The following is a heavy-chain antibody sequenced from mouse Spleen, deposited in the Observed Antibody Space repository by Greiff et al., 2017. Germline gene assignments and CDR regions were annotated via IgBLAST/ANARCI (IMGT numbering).Heavy chain of an antibody. CDR3: ARRRYYYGSSWYFDV. Sequence: EVQLQQSGPELVKPGASVKISCKASGYSFTGYYMHWVKQSSEKSLEWIGEINPSTGGTSYNQKFKGKATLTVDKSSSTAYMQLKSLTSEDSAVYYCARRRYYYGSSWYFDVWGAGTTVTVSS. J-gene: IGHJ1*01. D-gene: IGHD1-1*01. V-gene: IGHV1-43*01. CDR1: GYSFTGYY. CDR2: INPSTGGT.